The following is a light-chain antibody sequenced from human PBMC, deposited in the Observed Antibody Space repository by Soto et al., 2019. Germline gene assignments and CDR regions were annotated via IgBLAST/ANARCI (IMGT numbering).Light chain of an antibody. CDR1: SGSIGSNS. V-gene: IGLV6-57*04. Sequence: NFMLTQPHSVSESPGTTVTISCTRSSGSIGSNSVQWYQQRPGSAPTTVIYEDDQRPSGVPNRFAGSIDRSSNSASLTISGLQTEDEADYYCQSYDTHTVVFGGGTKLTVL. CDR3: QSYDTHTVV. CDR2: EDD. J-gene: IGLJ2*01.